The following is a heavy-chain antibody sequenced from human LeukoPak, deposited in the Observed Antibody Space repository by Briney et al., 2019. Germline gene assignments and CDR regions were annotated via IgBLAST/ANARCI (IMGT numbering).Heavy chain of an antibody. CDR1: GYTFTSYD. V-gene: IGHV1-8*01. CDR3: ARVGRVRPYYDFWSGPHNWFDP. J-gene: IGHJ5*02. CDR2: MNPNSGNT. D-gene: IGHD3-3*01. Sequence: ASVKVSCKASGYTFTSYDINWVRQATGQGLEWMGWMNPNSGNTGYAQKFQGRVTMTRNTPISTAYTELSSLRSEDTAVYYCARVGRVRPYYDFWSGPHNWFDPWGQGTLVTVSS.